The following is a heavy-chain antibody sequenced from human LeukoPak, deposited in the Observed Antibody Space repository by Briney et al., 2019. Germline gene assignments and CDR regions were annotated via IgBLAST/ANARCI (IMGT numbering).Heavy chain of an antibody. CDR2: INHSAST. CDR1: GGSFSGYY. Sequence: SETLSLTCAVYGGSFSGYYWNWIRQPPGKGLEWIGEINHSASTSYSPSLKSRVTISVDTSKNQFSLKLSSVTAADTAVYYCAREFYFDSSGYYYDTPNPFDYWGQGTLVTVSS. V-gene: IGHV4-34*01. D-gene: IGHD3-22*01. CDR3: AREFYFDSSGYYYDTPNPFDY. J-gene: IGHJ4*02.